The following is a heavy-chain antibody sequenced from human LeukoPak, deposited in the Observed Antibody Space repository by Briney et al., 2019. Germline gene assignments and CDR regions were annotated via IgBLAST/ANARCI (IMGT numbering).Heavy chain of an antibody. V-gene: IGHV4-59*01. D-gene: IGHD3-22*01. Sequence: SETLSLTCIVSGGSISNYYWSWIRQSPGTGLEWIGFIYYSGTTNYNPSLKSRVAISVDTSKNHFSLKLSSVTAADTAVYYCARSSVPYYYYNYSMNVWGNGTTVTVSS. CDR3: ARSSVPYYYYNYSMNV. J-gene: IGHJ6*03. CDR2: IYYSGTT. CDR1: GGSISNYY.